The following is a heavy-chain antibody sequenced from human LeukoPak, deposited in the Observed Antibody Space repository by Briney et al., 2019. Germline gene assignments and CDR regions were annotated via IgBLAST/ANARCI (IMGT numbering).Heavy chain of an antibody. V-gene: IGHV3-23*01. CDR1: GFTFRSYD. D-gene: IGHD6-6*01. J-gene: IGHJ6*03. CDR3: AKGDSSSSRYYYYYMDV. CDR2: ISGSGDST. Sequence: PGGSLRLSCAASGFTFRSYDMTWVRQAPGKGLEWVSVISGSGDSTNYVDSVKGRFTISKDNSKSTLYLQMNSLRAEDTAVYYCAKGDSSSSRYYYYYMDVWGKGTTVTVSS.